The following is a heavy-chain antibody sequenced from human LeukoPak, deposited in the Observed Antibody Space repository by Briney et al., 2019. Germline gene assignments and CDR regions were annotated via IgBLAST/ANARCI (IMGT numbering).Heavy chain of an antibody. CDR1: GFTFSNHG. V-gene: IGHV3-23*01. CDR3: ANRLSGYAFDY. CDR2: ISDSGANT. J-gene: IGHJ4*02. D-gene: IGHD5-12*01. Sequence: GGSLRLSCAASGFTFSNHGMNWVCQAPGKGLEWVSAISDSGANTYYADSVKGRFTISRDNSKNTLYLQMNSLRAEDTAVYYCANRLSGYAFDYWGQGTPVTVSS.